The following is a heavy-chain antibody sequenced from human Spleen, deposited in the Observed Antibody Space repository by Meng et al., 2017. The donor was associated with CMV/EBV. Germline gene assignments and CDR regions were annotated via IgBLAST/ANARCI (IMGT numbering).Heavy chain of an antibody. CDR2: INPSGGST. V-gene: IGHV1-46*02. CDR1: GYTFKNFG. D-gene: IGHD4-17*01. CDR3: ARGTSTDQAFDY. J-gene: IGHJ4*02. Sequence: ASVKVSCKASGYTFKNFGIGWVRQAPGQGLEWMGIINPSGGSTGYAQKFQGRVTMTRDTSTSTVYMELSSLRSEDTAVYYCARGTSTDQAFDYWGQGTLVTVSS.